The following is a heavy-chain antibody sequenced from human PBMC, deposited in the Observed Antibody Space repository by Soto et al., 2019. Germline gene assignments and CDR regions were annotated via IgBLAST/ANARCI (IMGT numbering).Heavy chain of an antibody. J-gene: IGHJ4*02. Sequence: GASVKVSCKASGGTFSSYTISWVRQAPGQGLEWMGRIIPILGIANYAQKFQGRVTITADKSTSTAYMELSSLRSEDTAVYYCARDSSGWPSNDYWGQGTLVTVSS. CDR2: IIPILGIA. D-gene: IGHD6-19*01. CDR3: ARDSSGWPSNDY. V-gene: IGHV1-69*02. CDR1: GGTFSSYT.